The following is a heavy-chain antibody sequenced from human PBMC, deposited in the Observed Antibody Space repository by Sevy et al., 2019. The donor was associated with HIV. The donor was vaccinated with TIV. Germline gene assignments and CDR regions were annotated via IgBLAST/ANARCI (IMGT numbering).Heavy chain of an antibody. D-gene: IGHD6-19*01. Sequence: SETLSLTCTVSGGSISSSSYYWGWIHQPPGKGLEWIGSIYYSGSTYYNPSLKSRVTISVDTSKNQFSLKLSSVTAADTAVYYCARPGYSSGWRGGDAFDIWGQGTMVTVSS. CDR2: IYYSGST. V-gene: IGHV4-39*01. J-gene: IGHJ3*02. CDR3: ARPGYSSGWRGGDAFDI. CDR1: GGSISSSSYY.